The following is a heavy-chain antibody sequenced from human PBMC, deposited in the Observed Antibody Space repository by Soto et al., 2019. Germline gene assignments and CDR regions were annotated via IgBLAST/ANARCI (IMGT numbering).Heavy chain of an antibody. CDR3: ARDSDIVVVPAAMTIDY. J-gene: IGHJ4*02. CDR2: IKQDGSEK. Sequence: PGGSLRLSCAASGFTFSSYWMSWVRQAPGKGLEWVANIKQDGSEKYYVDSVKGRFTISRDNAKNSLYLQMNSLRAEDTAVYYCARDSDIVVVPAAMTIDYWGQGTLVTVSS. CDR1: GFTFSSYW. D-gene: IGHD2-2*01. V-gene: IGHV3-7*05.